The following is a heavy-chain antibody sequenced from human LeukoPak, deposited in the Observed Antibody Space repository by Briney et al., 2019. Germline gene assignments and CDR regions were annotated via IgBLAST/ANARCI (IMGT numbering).Heavy chain of an antibody. J-gene: IGHJ4*02. CDR3: ASIPYYYDSSGYYAFDY. V-gene: IGHV3-53*01. CDR2: IYSGGST. Sequence: GGPLRLSCAASGFTVSSNYMSWVRQAPGKGLEWVSVIYSGGSTYYADSVKGRFTISRDNSKNTPYLQMNSLRAEDTAVYYCASIPYYYDSSGYYAFDYWGQGTLVTVSS. CDR1: GFTVSSNY. D-gene: IGHD3-22*01.